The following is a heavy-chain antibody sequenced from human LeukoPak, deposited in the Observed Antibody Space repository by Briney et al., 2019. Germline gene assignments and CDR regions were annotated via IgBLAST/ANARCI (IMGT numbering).Heavy chain of an antibody. Sequence: ASVKVSCKASGGTFRTFAINWVRQATGQGLEWMGWMNPNSGNTGYAQKFQGRVTMTRNTSISTAYMELSSLRSEDTAVYYCARSLGYGSGSYPDWGQGTLVTVSS. D-gene: IGHD3-10*01. CDR1: GGTFRTFA. J-gene: IGHJ4*02. CDR2: MNPNSGNT. CDR3: ARSLGYGSGSYPD. V-gene: IGHV1-8*01.